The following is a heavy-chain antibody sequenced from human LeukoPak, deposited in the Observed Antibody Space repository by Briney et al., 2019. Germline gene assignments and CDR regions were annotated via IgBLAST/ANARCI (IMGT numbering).Heavy chain of an antibody. CDR1: GFTFSSYG. CDR2: ISGSGGST. D-gene: IGHD3-22*01. CDR3: VVVSYYYDTSGYVDS. Sequence: GGSLRLSCAASGFTFSSYGMSWVRQAPGKGLEWVSAISGSGGSTYYADSVKGRFTISRDNSKNTLYLQMNSLRAEDTAVYYCVVVSYYYDTSGYVDSWGQGTLVTVSS. V-gene: IGHV3-23*01. J-gene: IGHJ4*02.